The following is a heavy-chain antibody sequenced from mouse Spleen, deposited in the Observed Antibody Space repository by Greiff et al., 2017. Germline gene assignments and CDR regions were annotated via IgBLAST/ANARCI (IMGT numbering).Heavy chain of an antibody. V-gene: IGHV1-84*02. CDR3: ARGDYYGSSPALDV. Sequence: LMESGPELVKPGASVKISCKASGYTFTDYYINWVKQKPGQGLEWIGWIYPGSGNTKYNEKFKGKATLTVDTSSSTAYMQLSSLTSEDTAVYFCARGDYYGSSPALDVWGAGTTVTVSS. CDR2: IYPGSGNT. J-gene: IGHJ1*01. CDR1: GYTFTDYY. D-gene: IGHD1-1*01.